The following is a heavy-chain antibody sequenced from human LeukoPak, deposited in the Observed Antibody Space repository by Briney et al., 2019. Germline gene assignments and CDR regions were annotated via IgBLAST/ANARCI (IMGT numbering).Heavy chain of an antibody. CDR2: IRSSSNII. J-gene: IGHJ4*02. D-gene: IGHD6-13*01. Sequence: GGSLRLSCAASGFTFSSYSMNWVRQAPGKGLEWVSYIRSSSNIIYYADSVEGRFTISRDNAKNSLYLQMNSLRAEDTAVYYCVRDNPRQQGFAYWGQGTLVTVSS. V-gene: IGHV3-48*04. CDR1: GFTFSSYS. CDR3: VRDNPRQQGFAY.